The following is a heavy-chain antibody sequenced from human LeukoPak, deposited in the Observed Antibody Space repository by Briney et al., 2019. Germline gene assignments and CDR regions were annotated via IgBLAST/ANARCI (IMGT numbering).Heavy chain of an antibody. D-gene: IGHD4-17*01. J-gene: IGHJ4*02. V-gene: IGHV1-3*01. CDR1: GYTFTSYA. CDR2: INAGNGNT. Sequence: ASVKVSCKASGYTFTSYAMHWVRQAPGQRLEWMGWINAGNGNTKYSQKFQGRVTITRDTSASTAYMELSSLRSEDTAVYYCARGLDYGYLDNYWGQGTLVTVSS. CDR3: ARGLDYGYLDNY.